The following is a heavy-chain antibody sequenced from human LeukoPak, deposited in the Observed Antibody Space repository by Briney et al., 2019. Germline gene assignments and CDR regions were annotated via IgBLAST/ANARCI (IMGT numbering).Heavy chain of an antibody. D-gene: IGHD2-2*01. CDR1: GFTFNAYY. V-gene: IGHV1-2*02. CDR3: TRDGVPAKEEFDY. Sequence: GASVKVPCKASGFTFNAYYVHWVRQAPGQGLEWMGWIVVDSGATNYAPKFQGRVTMTRDTSISTAYMELSRLRSDDTALYFCTRDGVPAKEEFDYWGQGTLVTVSS. J-gene: IGHJ4*02. CDR2: IVVDSGAT.